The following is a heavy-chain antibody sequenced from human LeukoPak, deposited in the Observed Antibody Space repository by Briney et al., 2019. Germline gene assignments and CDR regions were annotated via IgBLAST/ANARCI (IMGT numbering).Heavy chain of an antibody. Sequence: ASVKVSCKVSGYTLTELSMHWVRQAPGKGLEWMGGFDPEDGETIYAQKFQGRVTMTEDTSTDTAYMELSSLRPEDTAVYYCATRITIFGVVNPYYFDYWGQGTLVTVSS. V-gene: IGHV1-24*01. D-gene: IGHD3-3*01. CDR3: ATRITIFGVVNPYYFDY. CDR1: GYTLTELS. CDR2: FDPEDGET. J-gene: IGHJ4*02.